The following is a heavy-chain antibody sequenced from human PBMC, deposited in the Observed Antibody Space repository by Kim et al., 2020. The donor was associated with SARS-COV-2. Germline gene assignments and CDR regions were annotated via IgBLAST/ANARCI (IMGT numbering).Heavy chain of an antibody. D-gene: IGHD6-13*01. CDR1: GYSISSGYY. J-gene: IGHJ5*02. Sequence: SETLSLTCSVSGYSISSGYYWGWIRQPPRKGLEWIGSVYHRGTTYYNPSLKSRVTISIDTSKNQFSLRLTSVTAADTAIYYCARAYSSSQYNWFDPWGQGTLVTVSS. CDR3: ARAYSSSQYNWFDP. V-gene: IGHV4-38-2*02. CDR2: VYHRGTT.